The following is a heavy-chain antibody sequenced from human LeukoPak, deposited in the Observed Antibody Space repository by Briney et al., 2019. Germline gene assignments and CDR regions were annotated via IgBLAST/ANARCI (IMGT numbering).Heavy chain of an antibody. V-gene: IGHV3-48*01. D-gene: IGHD2-8*01. CDR1: GFTFSNYG. Sequence: GGSLRLSCEASGFTFSNYGMNWVRQAPGKGLEWVSYIRPNDGTTHYVDSVKGRFTISRDNAKNSLSLQMTSLRVDDSAVYYCVRGQTNLDNWFDPWGQGTLVIVSS. J-gene: IGHJ5*02. CDR2: IRPNDGTT. CDR3: VRGQTNLDNWFDP.